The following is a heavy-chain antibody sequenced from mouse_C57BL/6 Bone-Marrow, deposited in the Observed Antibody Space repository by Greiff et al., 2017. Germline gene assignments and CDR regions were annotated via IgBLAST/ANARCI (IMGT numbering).Heavy chain of an antibody. CDR1: GYTFTDYY. CDR2: INPNNGGT. V-gene: IGHV1-26*01. CDR3: ARYDYDGP. Sequence: VQLQQSGPELVKPGASVKISCKASGYTFTDYYMNWVKQSHGKSLEWIGDINPNNGGTSYNQKFKGKATLTVDKSSSTAYMELRSLTSEDSAVYYCARYDYDGPWGQGTTLTVSS. J-gene: IGHJ2*01. D-gene: IGHD2-4*01.